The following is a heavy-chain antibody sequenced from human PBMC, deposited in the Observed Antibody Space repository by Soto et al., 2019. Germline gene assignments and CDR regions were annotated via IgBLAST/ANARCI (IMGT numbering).Heavy chain of an antibody. CDR1: GFTFSNYW. CDR2: IKEDGSEI. J-gene: IGHJ1*01. Sequence: EVQLVGSGGGLVQPGGSLRLSCAASGFTFSNYWMTWVRQAPGTGLEWVANIKEDGSEIYYVDSVRGRFTISRDNAKNTLYLQMNSLRVEDTAVYYCARGVHHLDSWGQGTLVTVSS. V-gene: IGHV3-7*03. D-gene: IGHD3-9*01. CDR3: ARGVHHLDS.